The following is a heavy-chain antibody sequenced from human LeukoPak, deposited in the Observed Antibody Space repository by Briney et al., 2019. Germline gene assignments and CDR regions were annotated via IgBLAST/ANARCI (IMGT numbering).Heavy chain of an antibody. CDR3: ARWGATSNWFDP. J-gene: IGHJ5*02. CDR1: GGSISSYY. Sequence: SETLSLTCTVSGGSISSYYWSWIRQPPGKGLEWIGYIYTSGSTNYNPSLKSRVTISVDTSKNQFSLKLSSVTAADTAVYYCARWGATSNWFDPWGQGTLVTVSS. V-gene: IGHV4-4*09. CDR2: IYTSGST. D-gene: IGHD1-26*01.